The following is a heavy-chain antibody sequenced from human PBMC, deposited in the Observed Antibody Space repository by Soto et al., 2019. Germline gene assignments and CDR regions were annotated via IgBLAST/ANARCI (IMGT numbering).Heavy chain of an antibody. V-gene: IGHV3-15*01. Sequence: EVQLVESGGGLVKPGGSLRLSCAASGFTFSNAWMSWVRQAPGKGLEWVGRIKSKTDGGTTDYAAPVKGRFTISRDDSKNTLYLQMNSLKTEDTAVYYCTTDEVVVGYYDSSGSSDYWGQGTLVTVSS. J-gene: IGHJ4*02. CDR2: IKSKTDGGTT. CDR3: TTDEVVVGYYDSSGSSDY. D-gene: IGHD3-22*01. CDR1: GFTFSNAW.